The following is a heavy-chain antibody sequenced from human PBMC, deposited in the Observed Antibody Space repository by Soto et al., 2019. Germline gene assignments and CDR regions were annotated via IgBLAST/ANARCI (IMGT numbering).Heavy chain of an antibody. V-gene: IGHV3-21*01. CDR2: ISSSSSYI. CDR1: GFTFSSYS. D-gene: IGHD3-22*01. J-gene: IGHJ6*02. CDR3: ARDRENYYDSSGYGMDV. Sequence: PXESLRVSCASSGFTFSSYSMNGVRQAPGKGLEWVSSISSSSSYIYYADSVKGRFTISRDNAKNSLYLQMNSLRAEDTAVYYCARDRENYYDSSGYGMDVWAQGTTVTVSS.